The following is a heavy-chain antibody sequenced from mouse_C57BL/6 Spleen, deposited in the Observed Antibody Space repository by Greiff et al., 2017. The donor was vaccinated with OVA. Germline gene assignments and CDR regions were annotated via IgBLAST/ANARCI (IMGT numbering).Heavy chain of an antibody. CDR1: GYSFTGYF. V-gene: IGHV1-20*01. Sequence: VQLQQSGPELVKPGDSVKISCKASGYSFTGYFMNWVMQSHGKSLEWIGRINPYNGDTFYNQKFKGKATLTVDKSSSTAHMELRSLTSEDSAVYYCARETFITTVVADWYFDVWGTGTTVTVSS. CDR3: ARETFITTVVADWYFDV. CDR2: INPYNGDT. J-gene: IGHJ1*03. D-gene: IGHD1-1*01.